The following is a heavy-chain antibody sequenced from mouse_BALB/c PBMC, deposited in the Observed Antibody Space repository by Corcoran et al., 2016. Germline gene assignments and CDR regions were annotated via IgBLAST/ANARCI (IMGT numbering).Heavy chain of an antibody. J-gene: IGHJ4*01. CDR3: AKSLLNYAMDY. V-gene: IGHV1-9*01. Sequence: QVQLQQSGAERMNPEASVTLSCKATGYTFSSSWIEWVKQRPGHCLEWIGEILPGSGSTNYNEKFKGKATFTTDPSSNTASMQISSLTSEDSAVYYCAKSLLNYAMDYWGQGTSVTVSS. CDR2: ILPGSGST. CDR1: GYTFSSSW. D-gene: IGHD1-2*01.